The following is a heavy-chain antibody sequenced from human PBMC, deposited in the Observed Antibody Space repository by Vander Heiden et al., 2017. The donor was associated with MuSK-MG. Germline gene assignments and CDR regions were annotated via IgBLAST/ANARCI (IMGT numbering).Heavy chain of an antibody. D-gene: IGHD2-8*01. CDR3: AREGVNDYGDY. CDR1: GGTFSSYA. V-gene: IGHV1-69*04. Sequence: QVQLVQSGAEVKKPGSSVKVSCQASGGTFSSYAISWVRQAPGQGLEWMGRIIPILGIANYAQKFQGRVTITADKSTSTAYMELSSLRSEDTAVYYCAREGVNDYGDYWGQGTLVTVSS. CDR2: IIPILGIA. J-gene: IGHJ4*02.